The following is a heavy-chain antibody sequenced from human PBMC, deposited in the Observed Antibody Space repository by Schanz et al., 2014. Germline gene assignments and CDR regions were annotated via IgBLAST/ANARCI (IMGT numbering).Heavy chain of an antibody. CDR2: IWYDGSNK. D-gene: IGHD2-2*01. CDR1: GFTFSTCA. Sequence: QVQLVESGGGVVQPGRSLRLSCAASGFTFSTCAMHWVRQAPGKGLEWVAVIWYDGSNKDYADSVKGRFTISRDNSKNMLYLQMNSLRGEDTAVYFCAKGRGGDCRRTSCTYYFDYWGQGTLVTVSS. CDR3: AKGRGGDCRRTSCTYYFDY. J-gene: IGHJ4*02. V-gene: IGHV3-33*06.